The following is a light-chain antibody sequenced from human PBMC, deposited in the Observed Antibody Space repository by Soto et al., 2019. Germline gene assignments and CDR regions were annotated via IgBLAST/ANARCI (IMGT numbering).Light chain of an antibody. CDR2: GVS. V-gene: IGKV3-20*01. Sequence: EIVLTQSPGTLSLSPWERDTLSCRASQSVGSTYLAWYQQKPGQAPKLLIYGVSSRATGIPDRFSGSGSGTDFTLTISRLEPEDFAVYYCQQYGTSPLTFGPGTKVDL. J-gene: IGKJ3*01. CDR3: QQYGTSPLT. CDR1: QSVGSTY.